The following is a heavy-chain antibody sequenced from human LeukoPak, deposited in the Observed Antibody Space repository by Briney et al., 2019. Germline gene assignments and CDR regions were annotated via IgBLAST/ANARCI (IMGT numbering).Heavy chain of an antibody. CDR2: ISGSGGTT. J-gene: IGHJ4*02. CDR3: AKDRTPTTRGIDY. CDR1: GFTFSSHA. D-gene: IGHD4-17*01. V-gene: IGHV3-23*01. Sequence: GGSLRLSCAASGFTFSSHAVSWVRQAPGKGLEWVSAISGSGGTTYYTDSVKGRFTISRDNSKNTLYLQMNSLRAEDTAVYYCAKDRTPTTRGIDYWGQGTLVTVSS.